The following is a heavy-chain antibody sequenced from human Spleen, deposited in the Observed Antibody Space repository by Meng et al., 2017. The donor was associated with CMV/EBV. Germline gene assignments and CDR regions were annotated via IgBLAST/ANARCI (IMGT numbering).Heavy chain of an antibody. J-gene: IGHJ6*02. CDR1: GFTFDGYG. V-gene: IGHV3-20*04. D-gene: IGHD3-16*01. CDR3: ARGNRGGYYYYYGMDV. CDR2: INWSDGST. Sequence: GGSLKISCAASGFTFDGYGMSWVRQAPGKGLEWVSGINWSDGSTGYADSVKGRFTISRDNAKNSLYLQMNSLRADATALYYCARGNRGGYYYYYGMDVWGQGTTVTVSS.